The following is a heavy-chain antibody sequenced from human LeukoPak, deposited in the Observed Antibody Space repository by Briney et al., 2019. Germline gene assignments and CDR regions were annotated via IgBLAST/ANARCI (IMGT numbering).Heavy chain of an antibody. CDR2: ISSSSSTI. D-gene: IGHD3-10*01. J-gene: IGHJ4*02. Sequence: GGSLRLSCAASGFTFSSYSMNWVRQAPGKGLEWVSYISSSSSTIYYADSVKGRFTISRDNAKNSLYLQMNSLRAEDTAVYYCATSSRFGGQGEVDYWGQGTLVTVSS. V-gene: IGHV3-48*01. CDR1: GFTFSSYS. CDR3: ATSSRFGGQGEVDY.